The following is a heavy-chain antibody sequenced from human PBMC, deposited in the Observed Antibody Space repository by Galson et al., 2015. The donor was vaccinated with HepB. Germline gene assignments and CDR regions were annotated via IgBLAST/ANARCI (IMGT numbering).Heavy chain of an antibody. Sequence: QSGAEVKKFGESLKISCKGSGYSFTSYWIAWVRQMPGQGLDWMAMIYPGDSETRYSPSFQGQVTISADKPFSTAYSRWNSLKTSDTAVYYCARLSMEGSTITYYFDYWGHGTLVTVSS. V-gene: IGHV5-51*01. CDR2: IYPGDSET. CDR1: GYSFTSYW. CDR3: ARLSMEGSTITYYFDY. J-gene: IGHJ4*01. D-gene: IGHD5-24*01.